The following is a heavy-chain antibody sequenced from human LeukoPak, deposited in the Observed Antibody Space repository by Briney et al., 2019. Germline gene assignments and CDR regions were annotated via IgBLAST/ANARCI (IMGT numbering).Heavy chain of an antibody. D-gene: IGHD6-13*01. CDR2: INSDGRST. CDR1: GFAFSGYW. CDR3: ARDSGSRYSYFDY. J-gene: IGHJ4*02. Sequence: GGSLRLSCAAAGFAFSGYWMHWVRQAPEKGLVWVSRINSDGRSTSYADSVKGRFTISRDNSKNTLYLQMNSLRAEDTAVYYCARDSGSRYSYFDYWGQGTLVTVSS. V-gene: IGHV3-74*01.